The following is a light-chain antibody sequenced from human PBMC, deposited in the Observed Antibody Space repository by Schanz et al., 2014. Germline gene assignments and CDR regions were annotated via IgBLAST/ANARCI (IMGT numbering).Light chain of an antibody. CDR1: ASDVGGYNY. V-gene: IGLV2-14*01. J-gene: IGLJ3*02. CDR2: DVS. CDR3: QSYDNSLSAWV. Sequence: QSALTQPASVSGSPGQSITISCTGTASDVGGYNYVSWYQQYPGKAPKLLIYDVSHRPSGVPDRFSGSRSGTSASLAITGLQAEDEADYYCQSYDNSLSAWVFGGGTKLTVL.